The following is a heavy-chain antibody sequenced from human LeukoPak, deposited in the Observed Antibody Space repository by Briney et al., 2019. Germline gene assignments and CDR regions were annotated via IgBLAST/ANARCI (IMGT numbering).Heavy chain of an antibody. J-gene: IGHJ4*02. D-gene: IGHD5-24*01. CDR3: SRHGERMATIRQYYFYY. CDR2: IYYSGST. Sequence: SETLSLTCTVSGGSISSSSYYWGWIRQPPGKGLEWIGSIYYSGSTYYNPSLKSRVTISVDTSKNQFSLKLSSVTAADWSLYYWSRHGERMATIRQYYFYYWGQGTLVTVSS. V-gene: IGHV4-39*01. CDR1: GGSISSSSYY.